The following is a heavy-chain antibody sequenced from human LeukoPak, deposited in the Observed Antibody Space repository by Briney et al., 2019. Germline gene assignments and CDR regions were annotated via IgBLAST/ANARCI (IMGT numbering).Heavy chain of an antibody. CDR3: ARALTAVPRYYYDSSGFRGRNWFDP. V-gene: IGHV4-34*01. J-gene: IGHJ5*02. Sequence: SETLSLTCAVYGGSFSGYYWSWIRQPPGKGLEWIGEINHSGSTNYNPSLKSRVTISVDTSKNQFSLKLSSVTAADTAVYYCARALTAVPRYYYDSSGFRGRNWFDPWGRGTLVTVSS. CDR1: GGSFSGYY. CDR2: INHSGST. D-gene: IGHD3-22*01.